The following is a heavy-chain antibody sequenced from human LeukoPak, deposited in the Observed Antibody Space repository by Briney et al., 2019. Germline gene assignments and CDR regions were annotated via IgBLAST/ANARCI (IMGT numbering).Heavy chain of an antibody. D-gene: IGHD7-27*01. CDR2: MSPNSGIT. V-gene: IGHV1-8*01. J-gene: IGHJ4*02. CDR1: GYTFTCYD. Sequence: ASVKVSCKASGYTFTCYDINWVRQATGQGLEWMGWMSPNSGITGYAQKFQGRVTMTRNTAISTAYMELSSLRSEDTAVYYCVRTPPNWGADYWGQGTLVTVSS. CDR3: VRTPPNWGADY.